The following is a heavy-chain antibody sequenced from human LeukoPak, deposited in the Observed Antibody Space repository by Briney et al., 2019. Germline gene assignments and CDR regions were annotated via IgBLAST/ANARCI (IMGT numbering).Heavy chain of an antibody. CDR2: ISSSIIYI. J-gene: IGHJ4*02. V-gene: IGHV3-21*01. Sequence: GGSLRLSCAASGFTFSSYSMNWVRQAPGKGLEWVSSISSSIIYIYYADSVKGRFTISRDNAKNSLYLHMNSLRAEDTAVYYCARDYGGSSPFDYWGQGTLVTVSS. CDR1: GFTFSSYS. CDR3: ARDYGGSSPFDY. D-gene: IGHD4-23*01.